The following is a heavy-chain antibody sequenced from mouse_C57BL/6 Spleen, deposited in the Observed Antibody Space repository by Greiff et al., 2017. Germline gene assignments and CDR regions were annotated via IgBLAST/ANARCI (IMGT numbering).Heavy chain of an antibody. V-gene: IGHV5-4*03. CDR2: ISDGGSYT. J-gene: IGHJ4*01. CDR3: ARIAGPYYAMDY. D-gene: IGHD1-1*01. Sequence: DVKLQESGGGLVKPGGSLKLSCAASGFTFSSYAMSWVRQTPEKRLEWVATISDGGSYTYYPDNVKGRFTISRDNAKNNLYLQMSHLKSEDTAMYYCARIAGPYYAMDYWGQGTSVTVSS. CDR1: GFTFSSYA.